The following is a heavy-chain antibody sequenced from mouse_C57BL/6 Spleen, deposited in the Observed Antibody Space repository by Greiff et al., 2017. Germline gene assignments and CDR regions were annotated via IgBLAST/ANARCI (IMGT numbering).Heavy chain of an antibody. D-gene: IGHD4-1*01. Sequence: EVQGVESGGGLVKPGGSLKLSCAASGFTFSSYAMSWVRQTPEKRLEWVATISDGGSYTYYPDNVKGRFTISRDNAKNNLYLQMSHLKSEDTAMYYCARGLTGHFDYWGQGTTLTVSS. V-gene: IGHV5-4*01. CDR2: ISDGGSYT. CDR1: GFTFSSYA. CDR3: ARGLTGHFDY. J-gene: IGHJ2*01.